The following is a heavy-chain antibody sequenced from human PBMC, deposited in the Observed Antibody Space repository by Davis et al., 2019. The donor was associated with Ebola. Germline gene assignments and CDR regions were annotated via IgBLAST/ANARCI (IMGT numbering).Heavy chain of an antibody. CDR3: ARGRSSSGWYFYVDDVYAQYFQH. D-gene: IGHD6-19*01. CDR1: GFTFSSYA. J-gene: IGHJ1*01. Sequence: PGGSLRLSCAASGFTFSSYAMHWVRQAPGKGLEWVAVISYDGSNKYYADSVKGRFTISRDNSKNTLYLQMNSLRAEDTAVYYCARGRSSSGWYFYVDDVYAQYFQHWGQGTLVTVSS. V-gene: IGHV3-30-3*01. CDR2: ISYDGSNK.